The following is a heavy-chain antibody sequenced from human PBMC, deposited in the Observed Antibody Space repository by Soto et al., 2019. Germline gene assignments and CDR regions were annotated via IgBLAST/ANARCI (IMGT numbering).Heavy chain of an antibody. CDR1: GFTFSTYW. J-gene: IGHJ6*02. D-gene: IGHD5-18*01. CDR3: ARDGSTSWYSYDYHGMDV. CDR2: INQDGSEK. V-gene: IGHV3-7*05. Sequence: EVQLVESGGGLVQPGGSLRLSCGASGFTFSTYWLSWVRQVPGKGLEWVANINQDGSEKNYVDSVKGRFTISRDNAKNSLYLQMSSLRAEDTALYYCARDGSTSWYSYDYHGMDVWGQGTTVTVSS.